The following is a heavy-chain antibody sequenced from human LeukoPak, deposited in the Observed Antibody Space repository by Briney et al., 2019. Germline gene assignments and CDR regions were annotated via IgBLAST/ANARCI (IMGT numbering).Heavy chain of an antibody. J-gene: IGHJ4*02. CDR1: GFTFSS. CDR2: ISSSSSTI. Sequence: GGSLRLSCAASGFTFSSLNWVRQAPGMGLEWVSYISSSSSTIYYADSVKGRLTISRDNAKNSLYLQMNSLRAEDTAVYYCAKVRTGHYFDYWGQGTLVTVSS. V-gene: IGHV3-48*01. CDR3: AKVRTGHYFDY. D-gene: IGHD3/OR15-3a*01.